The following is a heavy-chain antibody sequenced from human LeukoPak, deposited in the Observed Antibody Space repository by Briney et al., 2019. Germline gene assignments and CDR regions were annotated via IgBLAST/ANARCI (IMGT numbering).Heavy chain of an antibody. D-gene: IGHD5-18*01. V-gene: IGHV3-11*01. Sequence: GGSLRLSCAASGFTFSAYYMSWIRQAPGKGLEWVSYISSSGSTIYYADSVKGRFPISGDNAKNSLYLQMNSPRAEDTAVYYCARPTWGYSYGPPRYMDVWGKGTTVTVSS. CDR1: GFTFSAYY. CDR2: ISSSGSTI. CDR3: ARPTWGYSYGPPRYMDV. J-gene: IGHJ6*03.